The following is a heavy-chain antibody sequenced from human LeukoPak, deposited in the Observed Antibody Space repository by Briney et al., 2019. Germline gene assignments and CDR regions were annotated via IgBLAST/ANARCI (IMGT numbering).Heavy chain of an antibody. D-gene: IGHD2-2*01. V-gene: IGHV1-2*02. Sequence: GGSVKVSCKASGYTFTSYGISWVRQAPGQGLEWMGWINPNSGGTNYAQKFQGRVTMTRDTSISTAYMELSRLRSDDTAVYYCARVHVVPAANDYWGQGTLVTVSS. CDR2: INPNSGGT. CDR1: GYTFTSYG. CDR3: ARVHVVPAANDY. J-gene: IGHJ4*02.